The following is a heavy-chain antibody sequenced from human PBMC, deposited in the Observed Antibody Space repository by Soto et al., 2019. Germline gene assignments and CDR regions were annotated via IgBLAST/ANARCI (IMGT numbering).Heavy chain of an antibody. CDR2: INTNTGNP. Sequence: QVQLVQSGSELKKPGASVKVSCKVSGYTFTSYAMNWVRQAPGQGLEWMGWINTNTGNPTYAQGFTGRFVFSLDTSVSTAYLQICSLKAEDTAVYYCARDAYDFWSGYYSPQENWFDPWGQGTLVTVSS. CDR1: GYTFTSYA. D-gene: IGHD3-3*01. V-gene: IGHV7-4-1*01. J-gene: IGHJ5*02. CDR3: ARDAYDFWSGYYSPQENWFDP.